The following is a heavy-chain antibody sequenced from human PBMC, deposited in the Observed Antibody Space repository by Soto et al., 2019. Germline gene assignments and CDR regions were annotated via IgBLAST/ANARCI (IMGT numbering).Heavy chain of an antibody. J-gene: IGHJ6*02. V-gene: IGHV3-21*04. D-gene: IGHD6-13*01. CDR1: GFTFSSYS. CDR2: ISSSSSYI. Sequence: GGSLRLSCAASGFTFSSYSMNWVRQARGKGQEWVSSISSSSSYIYYADSVKGRFTISRDNSKNTLYLQMNSLRAEDTAVYYCAKKLAAAGTWRGSFHRYYYYYGMDVWGQGTTVTVSS. CDR3: AKKLAAAGTWRGSFHRYYYYYGMDV.